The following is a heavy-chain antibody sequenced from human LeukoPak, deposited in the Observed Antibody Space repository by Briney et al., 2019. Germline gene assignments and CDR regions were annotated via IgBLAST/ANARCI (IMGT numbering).Heavy chain of an antibody. V-gene: IGHV4-59*11. CDR3: ARNPVWTHYFDY. J-gene: IGHJ4*02. CDR1: GDSISSHY. D-gene: IGHD3-16*01. Sequence: SETLSLTCTVSGDSISSHYWSWIRQPTGKGLELVGYLYNSGNTNYNPSLKSRVTISVDTSKNQFSLKLTSVTAADTAVYYCARNPVWTHYFDYWGQGTLVTVSS. CDR2: LYNSGNT.